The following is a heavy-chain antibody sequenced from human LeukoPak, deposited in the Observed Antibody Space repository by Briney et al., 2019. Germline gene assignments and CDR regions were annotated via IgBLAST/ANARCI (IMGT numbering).Heavy chain of an antibody. CDR3: AMTTVAGTFDY. CDR1: GFTVSSNY. D-gene: IGHD6-19*01. J-gene: IGHJ4*02. V-gene: IGHV3-53*01. Sequence: GGSLRLSCAASGFTVSSNYMSWVRQAPGKGLEWVSVIYSGGSTYYADSVRGRFTISRDNSKNTLYLQMNSLRAEDTAVYYCAMTTVAGTFDYWGQGTLVTVSS. CDR2: IYSGGST.